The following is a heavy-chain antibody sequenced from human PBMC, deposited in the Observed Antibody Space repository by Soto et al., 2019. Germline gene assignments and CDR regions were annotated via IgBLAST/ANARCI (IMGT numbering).Heavy chain of an antibody. J-gene: IGHJ4*02. V-gene: IGHV3-30*18. CDR1: GFSFRYYG. D-gene: IGHD4-17*01. CDR2: ISYDGSDE. Sequence: GGSLRLSCAASGFSFRYYGMHWVRQAPGKGLEWVALISYDGSDEYYADSVKGRFTISRDNSNNTLYLQMNSPKSEDTAVYYCAKDRRDYGGNIFDYRGQGTVVTVSS. CDR3: AKDRRDYGGNIFDY.